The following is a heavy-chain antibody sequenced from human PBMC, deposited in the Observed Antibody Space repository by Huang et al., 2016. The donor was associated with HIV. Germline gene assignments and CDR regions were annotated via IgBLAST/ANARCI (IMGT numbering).Heavy chain of an antibody. V-gene: IGHV1-18*04. CDR3: GGSSGYWSFDY. D-gene: IGHD3-22*01. CDR1: DYTFTSYG. CDR2: ISTNNGDT. Sequence: QVQLVQSGGEVKKPGASVKVSCKASDYTFTSYGLSWWRQAHGKGREWMGCISTNNGDTNYAQKFQGRGTMTTDTSTSTAYMELRSLISDDTAVYYCGGSSGYWSFDYWGQGTLVTVSS. J-gene: IGHJ4*02.